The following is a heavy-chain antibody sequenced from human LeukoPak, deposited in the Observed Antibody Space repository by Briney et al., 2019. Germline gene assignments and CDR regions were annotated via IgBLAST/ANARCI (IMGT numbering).Heavy chain of an antibody. CDR1: GFTFSSYA. CDR2: ISGSGGST. Sequence: GGSLRLSCAASGFTFSSYAMSWVRQAPGKGLEWVSAISGSGGSTYYADSVKGRFTISRDNAKNSLYLQMNSLRAEDTAVYYCARDGDYYDSSGYYYYYYYYMDVWGKGTTVTVSS. V-gene: IGHV3-23*01. CDR3: ARDGDYYDSSGYYYYYYYYMDV. J-gene: IGHJ6*03. D-gene: IGHD3-22*01.